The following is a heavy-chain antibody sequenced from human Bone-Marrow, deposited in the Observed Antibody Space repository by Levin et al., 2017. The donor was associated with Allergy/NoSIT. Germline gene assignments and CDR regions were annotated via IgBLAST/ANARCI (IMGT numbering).Heavy chain of an antibody. CDR2: YDPENAET. CDR3: ARGVMIKLGGVIASYALDV. Sequence: ASVKVSCRVSGYTFTEVSMQWVRQSPGKGLEWIGGYDPENAETIYGQKFQGRVTMTEDTSRDTAYMELSRLSFDATAVYYCARGVMIKLGGVIASYALDVWGQGTTVTVSS. D-gene: IGHD3-16*02. J-gene: IGHJ6*02. CDR1: GYTFTEVS. V-gene: IGHV1-24*01.